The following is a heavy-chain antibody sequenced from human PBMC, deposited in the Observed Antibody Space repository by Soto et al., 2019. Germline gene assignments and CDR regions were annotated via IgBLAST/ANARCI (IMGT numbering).Heavy chain of an antibody. CDR1: GYTFTSYG. CDR2: ISAYNGNT. D-gene: IGHD3-10*01. CDR3: ARVYRITMVRGELSEY. Sequence: QVQLVQSGAEVKKPGASVKVSCKASGYTFTSYGISWVRQAPGQALEWMGWISAYNGNTNYAQKLQGRVTRTTDTSTRTAYMELRSLRSDDTAVYYCARVYRITMVRGELSEYWGQGTLVTVSS. V-gene: IGHV1-18*01. J-gene: IGHJ4*02.